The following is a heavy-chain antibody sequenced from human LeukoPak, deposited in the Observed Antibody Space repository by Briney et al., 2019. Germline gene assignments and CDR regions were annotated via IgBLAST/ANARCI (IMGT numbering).Heavy chain of an antibody. J-gene: IGHJ4*02. V-gene: IGHV6-1*01. D-gene: IGHD1-1*01. Sequence: SQTLSVTCAISGDSVSSSSAAWSRIRQSPSGGLEWLGRTYYRSKWYNDYAVSVKSRITINPDTSKNQFSLQLNSMTPEDTAVYYCAREGSEGYLFDYWGQGTLVTVSS. CDR1: GDSVSSSSAA. CDR3: AREGSEGYLFDY. CDR2: TYYRSKWYN.